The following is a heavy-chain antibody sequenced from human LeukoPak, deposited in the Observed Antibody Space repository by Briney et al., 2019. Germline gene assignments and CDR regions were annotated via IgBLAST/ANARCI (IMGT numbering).Heavy chain of an antibody. D-gene: IGHD3-22*01. V-gene: IGHV4-61*05. CDR2: IYYSGST. Sequence: PSETLSLTCTVSGGSISSSSYYWGWIRQPPGKGLEWIGYIYYSGSTNYNPSLKSRVTISVDTSKNQFSLKLSSVTAADTAVYYCARVGSGYYFDYWGQGTLVTVSS. CDR1: GGSISSSSYY. J-gene: IGHJ4*02. CDR3: ARVGSGYYFDY.